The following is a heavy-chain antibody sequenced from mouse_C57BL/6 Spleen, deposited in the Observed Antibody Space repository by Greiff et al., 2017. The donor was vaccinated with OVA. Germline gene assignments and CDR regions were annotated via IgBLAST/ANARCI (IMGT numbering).Heavy chain of an antibody. CDR3: ARQRDGNGYFDV. J-gene: IGHJ1*03. CDR1: GFTFSSYT. D-gene: IGHD2-1*01. CDR2: ISGGGGNT. Sequence: EVKVEESGGGLVKPGGSLKLSCAASGFTFSSYTMSWVRQTPEKRLEWVATISGGGGNTYYPDSVKGRFTISRDNAKNTLYLQMSSLRSEDTALYYCARQRDGNGYFDVWGTGTTVTVSS. V-gene: IGHV5-9*01.